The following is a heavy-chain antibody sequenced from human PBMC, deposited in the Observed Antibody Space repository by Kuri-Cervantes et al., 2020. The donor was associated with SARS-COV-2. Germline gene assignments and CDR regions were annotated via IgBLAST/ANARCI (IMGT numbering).Heavy chain of an antibody. CDR2: ISSSSSYI. CDR3: ARVETSHYSSYYMDV. CDR1: GLTFSSYS. Sequence: SCSASGLTFSSYSMNWFRQDPGEGLGLVSSISSSSSYIYYADSVKGRFTISRDNAKNTLSLQMNSLSAEDTAVYFCARVETSHYSSYYMDVWGKGTTVTVSS. V-gene: IGHV3-21*01. J-gene: IGHJ6*03.